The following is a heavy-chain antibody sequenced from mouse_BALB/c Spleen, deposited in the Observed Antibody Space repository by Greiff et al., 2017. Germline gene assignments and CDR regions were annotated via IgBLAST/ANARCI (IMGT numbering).Heavy chain of an antibody. V-gene: IGHV6-3*01. CDR1: GFTFSSYW. D-gene: IGHD1-2*01. J-gene: IGHJ3*01. CDR2: IRLKSDNYAT. Sequence: EVMLVESGGGLVQPGGSMKLSCVASGFTFSSYWMSWVRQSPEKGLEWVAEIRLKSDNYATHYAESVKGKFTISRDDSKSRLYLQMNSLRAEDTGIYYCTAYYGYGFAYWGQGTLVTVSA. CDR3: TAYYGYGFAY.